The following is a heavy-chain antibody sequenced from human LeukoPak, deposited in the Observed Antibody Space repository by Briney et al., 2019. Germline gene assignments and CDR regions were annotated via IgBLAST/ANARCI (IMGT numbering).Heavy chain of an antibody. CDR3: ARVQGSPC. CDR1: GFTFSDYT. V-gene: IGHV3-21*01. Sequence: GGSLRLSCAASGFTFSDYTLNWVRQPPGKGLEWVSSITGDSNYIYYADSVRGRFTVSRDNAKNSLYLHINSLRAEDTAVYYCARVQGSPCWGQGTLVTVSS. J-gene: IGHJ4*02. CDR2: ITGDSNYI.